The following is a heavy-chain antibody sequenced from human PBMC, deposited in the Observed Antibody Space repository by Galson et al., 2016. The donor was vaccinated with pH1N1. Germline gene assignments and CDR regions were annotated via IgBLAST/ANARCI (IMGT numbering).Heavy chain of an antibody. D-gene: IGHD3-3*01. CDR3: AREVWLRRGYYIDH. Sequence: CAISGDSVSSSSDTWNWIRQSPRRDLEWLGRIYHRSKWYYEYAPSLQGRLRISPDTSSNQMSLHLNSVTLDDAAVYYCAREVWLRRGYYIDHWGQGSLVTVSS. CDR2: IYHRSKWYY. J-gene: IGHJ4*02. V-gene: IGHV6-1*01. CDR1: GDSVSSSSDT.